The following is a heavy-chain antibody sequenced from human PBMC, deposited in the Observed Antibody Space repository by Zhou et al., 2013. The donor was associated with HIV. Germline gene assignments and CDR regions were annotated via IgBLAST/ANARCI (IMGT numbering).Heavy chain of an antibody. Sequence: QAHLVQSGAEVKNPGASVKVSCKASGYTFSAYYMHWVRQAPGQGLEYLGWIIPSTGDTRYAQNFQGRVTMTSDTSINTAYMELNRLKSDDTAVYYCAGYGSGYNWFYYWGQGTRGHRLL. J-gene: IGHJ4*02. D-gene: IGHD5-12*01. CDR3: AGYGSGYNWFYY. CDR2: IIPSTGDT. CDR1: GYTFSAYY. V-gene: IGHV1-2*02.